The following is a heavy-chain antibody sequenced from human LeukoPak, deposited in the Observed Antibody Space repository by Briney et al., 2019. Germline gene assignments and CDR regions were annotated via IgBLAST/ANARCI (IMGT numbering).Heavy chain of an antibody. CDR1: GFTFSSYA. Sequence: GGSLRLSCAASGFTFSSYAMRWVRQAPGEGLEWVSAISGSGGSTYYADSVKGRFTISRDNSKTTLYLQMNSLRAEDSAVYYCAKDLADMVRGVIGFDYWGQGTLVTVSS. D-gene: IGHD3-10*01. J-gene: IGHJ4*02. V-gene: IGHV3-23*01. CDR2: ISGSGGST. CDR3: AKDLADMVRGVIGFDY.